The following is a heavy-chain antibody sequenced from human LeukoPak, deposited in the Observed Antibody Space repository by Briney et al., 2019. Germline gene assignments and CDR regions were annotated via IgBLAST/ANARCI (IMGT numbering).Heavy chain of an antibody. CDR3: ARDLGYSYGGFDP. Sequence: GGSLRLSCAASGFTVSINYMSWVRQAPGKGLEWVSVIYSGGSTYYADSVKGRFTISRDNSKNTLYLQMNSLRAEDTAVYYCARDLGYSYGGFDPWGQGTLVTVSS. CDR2: IYSGGST. CDR1: GFTVSINY. J-gene: IGHJ5*02. D-gene: IGHD5-18*01. V-gene: IGHV3-66*02.